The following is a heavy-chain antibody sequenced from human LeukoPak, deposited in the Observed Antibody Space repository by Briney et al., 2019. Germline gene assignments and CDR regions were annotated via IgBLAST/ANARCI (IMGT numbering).Heavy chain of an antibody. J-gene: IGHJ4*02. D-gene: IGHD3-22*01. CDR3: AKRGVVIRVILVGFHREAYYFDS. CDR2: ISGSGGST. Sequence: GGSLRLSCAVSGITLSNYGMSWVRQAPGKGLEWVAGISGSGGSTNYADSVKGRFTISRDNPKNTLYLQMNSLRAEDTAVYFCAKRGVVIRVILVGFHREAYYFDSWGQGALVTVSS. V-gene: IGHV3-23*01. CDR1: GITLSNYG.